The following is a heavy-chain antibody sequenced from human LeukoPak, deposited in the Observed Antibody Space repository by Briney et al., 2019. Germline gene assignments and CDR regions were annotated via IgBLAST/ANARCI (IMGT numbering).Heavy chain of an antibody. CDR2: ISSSSSYI. J-gene: IGHJ4*02. Sequence: GGSLRLSCAASGFTFSSYSMNWVRQAPGKGLEWVSSISSSSSYIYYADSVKGRFTISRDNSKNTLYLQMNSLRAEDTAVYYCAKSGSYYEDCWGQGTLVTVSS. CDR3: AKSGSYYEDC. V-gene: IGHV3-21*04. CDR1: GFTFSSYS. D-gene: IGHD1-26*01.